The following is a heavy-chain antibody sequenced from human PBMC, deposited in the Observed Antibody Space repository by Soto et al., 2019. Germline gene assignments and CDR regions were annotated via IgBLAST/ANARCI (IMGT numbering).Heavy chain of an antibody. CDR2: IWYDGSDK. Sequence: GGSLRLSXAASGFTFSSYGMHWVRQAPGKGLEWVAVIWYDGSDKYYADSVKGRFTISRDNSKNTLYLQMNSLRAEDTAVYYCARQQLVSDYYYGMDVWGQGTTVTVSS. J-gene: IGHJ6*02. CDR1: GFTFSSYG. CDR3: ARQQLVSDYYYGMDV. D-gene: IGHD6-13*01. V-gene: IGHV3-33*01.